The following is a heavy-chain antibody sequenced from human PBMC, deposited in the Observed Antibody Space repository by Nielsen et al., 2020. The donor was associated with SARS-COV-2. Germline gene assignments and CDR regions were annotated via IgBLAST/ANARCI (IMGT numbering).Heavy chain of an antibody. CDR2: INSDGSST. CDR3: ARVVANYYFDY. V-gene: IGHV3-74*01. J-gene: IGHJ4*02. CDR1: AFTFSTYW. Sequence: GESLKISCAASAFTFSTYWMHWVRQAPGKGLVWVSRINSDGSSTSYADSVKGRFTISRDNAKNSLYLQMNSLRAEDTAVYYCARVVANYYFDYWGQGTLVTVSS. D-gene: IGHD2-15*01.